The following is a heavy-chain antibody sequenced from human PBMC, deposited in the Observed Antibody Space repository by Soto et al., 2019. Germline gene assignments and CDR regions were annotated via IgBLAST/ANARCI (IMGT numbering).Heavy chain of an antibody. Sequence: LSLTCTVSGGSISSYYWSWIRQPPGKGLEWIGYIYYSGSTNYNPSLKSRVTISVDTSKNQFSLKLSSVTAADTAVYYCARGPESLTYWDSSGRYYFDYWGQGTLVTVSS. CDR1: GGSISSYY. D-gene: IGHD3-22*01. J-gene: IGHJ4*02. V-gene: IGHV4-59*01. CDR3: ARGPESLTYWDSSGRYYFDY. CDR2: IYYSGST.